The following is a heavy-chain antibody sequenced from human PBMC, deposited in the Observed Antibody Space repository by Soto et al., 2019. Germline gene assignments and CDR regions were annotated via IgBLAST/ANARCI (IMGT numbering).Heavy chain of an antibody. J-gene: IGHJ5*02. CDR1: GFTFSNYG. V-gene: IGHV3-23*01. CDR3: AKNPSLIVVEWFDP. Sequence: EVQLLASGGGLVQPGGSLRVSCTASGFTFSNYGMSWVLQAPGKGLEWVSSISGSGGGIYYADSVRGRFTISRDNSKNTLYLQMNDLRVEDTAVYYCAKNPSLIVVEWFDPWGQGTLVTVSS. CDR2: ISGSGGGI. D-gene: IGHD2-15*01.